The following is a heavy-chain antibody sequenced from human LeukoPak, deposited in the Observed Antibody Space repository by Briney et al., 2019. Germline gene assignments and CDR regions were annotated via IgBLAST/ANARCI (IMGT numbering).Heavy chain of an antibody. CDR3: AKGRVTIFGVVITDWYFDL. J-gene: IGHJ2*01. V-gene: IGHV3-23*01. CDR2: ISGSGGST. D-gene: IGHD3-3*01. Sequence: GGSLRLSCAASGFTFSSYAMSWVRQAPGKGLEWVSAISGSGGSTYYADSVKGRFTISRDNSKNTLYLQMNSLRAEDTAVYYCAKGRVTIFGVVITDWYFDLWGRGTLVTVSS. CDR1: GFTFSSYA.